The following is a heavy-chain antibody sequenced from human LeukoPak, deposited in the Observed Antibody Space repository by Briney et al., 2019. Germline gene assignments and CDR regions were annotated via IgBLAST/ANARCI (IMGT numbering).Heavy chain of an antibody. CDR3: AGGYNRRWWRY. CDR2: IVPLLGTT. D-gene: IGHD5-12*01. V-gene: IGHV1-69*06. J-gene: IGHJ4*02. CDR1: GGTFSSYA. Sequence: SVKVSCKTPGGTFSSYAFSWVRQAPGQGLEWMGRIVPLLGTTEYAQRFKGRVTITADKTTSTAYMELSSLISADSAVYYCAGGYNRRWWRYWGQGTLVTVSS.